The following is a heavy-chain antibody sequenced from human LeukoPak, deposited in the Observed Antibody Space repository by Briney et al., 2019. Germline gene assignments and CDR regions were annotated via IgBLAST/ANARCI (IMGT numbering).Heavy chain of an antibody. D-gene: IGHD5-18*01. J-gene: IGHJ4*02. CDR2: ISGSGVST. Sequence: QSGGSLRLSCAASGFTFSNYALSWVRQAPGKGLEWVSDISGSGVSTYYADSVKGRFTISRDNSKNTMYLQMNSLRAEDTAGCYFAKRIQSAMAMGYWGQGTLVTVSS. CDR1: GFTFSNYA. CDR3: AKRIQSAMAMGY. V-gene: IGHV3-23*01.